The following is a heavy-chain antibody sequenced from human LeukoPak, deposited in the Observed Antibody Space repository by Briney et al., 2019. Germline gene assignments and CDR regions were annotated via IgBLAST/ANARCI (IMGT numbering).Heavy chain of an antibody. CDR1: GFTFSSYS. J-gene: IGHJ4*02. V-gene: IGHV3-21*01. Sequence: GGSLRLSCAAFGFTFSSYSMNWVRQAPGKGLEWVSSISSSSSYIYYADSVKGRFTISRDNAKNSLYLQMNSLRAEDTAVYYCARGNTAAIGDYWGQGTLVTVSS. CDR3: ARGNTAAIGDY. CDR2: ISSSSSYI. D-gene: IGHD2-2*01.